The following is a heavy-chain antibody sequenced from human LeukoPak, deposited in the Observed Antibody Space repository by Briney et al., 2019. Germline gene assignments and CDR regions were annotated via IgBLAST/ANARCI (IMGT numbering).Heavy chain of an antibody. CDR1: GFTFDDYA. V-gene: IGHV3-9*01. J-gene: IGHJ4*02. CDR2: ISWNSGSI. Sequence: GRSLRLSCAASGFTFDDYAMHWVRQAPGKGLEWVSGISWNSGSIGYADSVKGRITISRDNAKNSLYLQMNSLRAEDTALYYCAKDGGVGQDIVASYYFDYWGQGTLVTVSS. CDR3: AKDGGVGQDIVASYYFDY. D-gene: IGHD5-12*01.